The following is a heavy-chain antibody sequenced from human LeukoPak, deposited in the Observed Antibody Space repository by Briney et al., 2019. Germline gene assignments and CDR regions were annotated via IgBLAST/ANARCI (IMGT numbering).Heavy chain of an antibody. CDR2: IYPGDSDT. CDR1: GYRFTSYW. Sequence: GESLKISCKGSGYRFTSYWIGWVRQMPGKGLEWMGIIYPGDSDTRYSPSFQGQVTISADKSISTAYLQWSSLKASDTAMYYCAREEQLWQNWFDPWGQGTLVTVSS. D-gene: IGHD5-18*01. CDR3: AREEQLWQNWFDP. V-gene: IGHV5-51*01. J-gene: IGHJ5*02.